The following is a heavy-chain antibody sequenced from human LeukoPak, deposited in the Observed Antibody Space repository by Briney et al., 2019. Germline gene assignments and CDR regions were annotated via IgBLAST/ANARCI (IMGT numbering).Heavy chain of an antibody. V-gene: IGHV3-9*01. D-gene: IGHD3-22*01. CDR1: GFSFDDYA. J-gene: IGHJ6*02. Sequence: GGSLRLSCTVSGFSFDDYAMHWVRQAPGKGLEWVSGITWNRDKIGYGDPVKGRFTISRDNVKNVLYLQMNSLRPEDTALYYCAKDLSSAITSALVLDVWGQGTTVIVSS. CDR2: ITWNRDKI. CDR3: AKDLSSAITSALVLDV.